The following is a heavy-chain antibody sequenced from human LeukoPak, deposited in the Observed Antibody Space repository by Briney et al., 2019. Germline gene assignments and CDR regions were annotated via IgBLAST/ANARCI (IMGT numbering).Heavy chain of an antibody. CDR3: ARGLTYVVH. CDR1: GFTFSTYS. Sequence: GGSLRLSCAASGFTFSTYSMSWVRQAPGKGLEWVANIKQDGSEKYYVDAVKGRFTISRDNAKNSLYLQMNSLRAEDTAVYYCARGLTYVVHWGQGTLVTVSS. V-gene: IGHV3-7*04. J-gene: IGHJ5*02. CDR2: IKQDGSEK.